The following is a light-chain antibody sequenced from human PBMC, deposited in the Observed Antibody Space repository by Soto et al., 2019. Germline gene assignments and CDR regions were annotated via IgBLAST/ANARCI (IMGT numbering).Light chain of an antibody. V-gene: IGKV3-15*01. CDR1: QSVSSN. CDR2: GAS. CDR3: QQYNNWPPWT. J-gene: IGKJ1*01. Sequence: EIVMTQSPATLSVSPAERATLSCRASQSVSSNLAWYQQKPGQAPRLLIYGASTRATGIPARFSGSGSGTEFTLTISSLQSEDVAVYYCQQYNNWPPWTFGQGTKVEIK.